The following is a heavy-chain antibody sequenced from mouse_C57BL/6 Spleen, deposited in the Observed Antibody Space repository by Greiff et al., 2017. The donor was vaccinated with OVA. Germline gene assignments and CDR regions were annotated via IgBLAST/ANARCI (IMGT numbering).Heavy chain of an antibody. D-gene: IGHD2-4*01. Sequence: VQLQQSGPELVKPGASVKLSCKASGYTFTSYDINWVKQRPGQGLEWIGWIYPRDGSTKYNEKFKGKATLTVDTSSSTAYMELHSLTSEDSAVYFCARSEGYDYDWFAYWGQGTLVTVSA. J-gene: IGHJ3*01. V-gene: IGHV1-85*01. CDR2: IYPRDGST. CDR1: GYTFTSYD. CDR3: ARSEGYDYDWFAY.